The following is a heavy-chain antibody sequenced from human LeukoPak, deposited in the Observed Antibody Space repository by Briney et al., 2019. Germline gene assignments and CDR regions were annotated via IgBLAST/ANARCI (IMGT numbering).Heavy chain of an antibody. V-gene: IGHV3-20*01. J-gene: IGHJ6*02. CDR1: GFTFSSYA. Sequence: PGGSLRLSCAASGFTFSSYAMSWVRQAPGKGPEWVSGINWNGGTIGYADSVKGRFTISRDNAKNSLYLQMNSLRAEDTALYHCARGSSQYYYYGMDVWGQGTTVTVSS. D-gene: IGHD3-10*01. CDR3: ARGSSQYYYYGMDV. CDR2: INWNGGTI.